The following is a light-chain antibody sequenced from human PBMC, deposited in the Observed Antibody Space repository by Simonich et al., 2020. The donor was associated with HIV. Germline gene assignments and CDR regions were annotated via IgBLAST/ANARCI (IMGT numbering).Light chain of an antibody. Sequence: NFMLTQPHSVSESPGKTVTISCTRSSGSIDSNYVQWYQQRPGSAPTPVFYEDNQRPSGVPERFSGSIDTSSNAASLTISGLKTEDEADYYCQSYDSSNQIFGGGTKLTVL. V-gene: IGLV6-57*03. CDR3: QSYDSSNQI. J-gene: IGLJ2*01. CDR2: EDN. CDR1: SGSIDSNY.